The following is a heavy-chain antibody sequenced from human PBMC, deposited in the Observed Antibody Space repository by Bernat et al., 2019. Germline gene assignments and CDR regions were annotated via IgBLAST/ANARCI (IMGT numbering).Heavy chain of an antibody. CDR1: GGTFSSYA. V-gene: IGHV1-69*04. CDR2: IIPILGIA. Sequence: QVQLVQSGAEVKKPGSSVKVSCKASGGTFSSYAISWVRQAPGQGLEWMGRIIPILGIANYAQKFQGRVTITADKSTSTAYMELSSLRSEDTAVYYCARGYCSSPSCYYYYYGMDVWGPGTTVTVSS. CDR3: ARGYCSSPSCYYYYYGMDV. J-gene: IGHJ6*02. D-gene: IGHD2-2*01.